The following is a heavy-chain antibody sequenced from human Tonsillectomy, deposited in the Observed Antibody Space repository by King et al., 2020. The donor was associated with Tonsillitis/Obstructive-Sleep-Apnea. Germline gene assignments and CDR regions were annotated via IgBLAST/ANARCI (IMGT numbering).Heavy chain of an antibody. V-gene: IGHV1-18*01. CDR1: GYTFTSYG. J-gene: IGHJ6*03. CDR3: ATGYRASYYYYMDV. Sequence: VPSGAEVKKPGASVKVSCKASGYTFTSYGISWVRQAPGQGLEWMGWISAYNGNTNYAQKLQGRVTMTTDTSTSTAYKELRSLRSDDTAVYYCATGYRASYYYYMDVWGKGTTVTVSS. CDR2: ISAYNGNT. D-gene: IGHD1-26*01.